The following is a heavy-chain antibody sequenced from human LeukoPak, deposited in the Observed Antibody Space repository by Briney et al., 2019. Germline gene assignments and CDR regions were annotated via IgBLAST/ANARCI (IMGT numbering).Heavy chain of an antibody. CDR3: ARARHDYGDLAVGFDP. J-gene: IGHJ5*02. V-gene: IGHV4-4*07. CDR1: GDSISSYY. CDR2: IYTSGST. D-gene: IGHD4-17*01. Sequence: PSETLSLTCIVSGDSISSYYWSWIRQPAGKGLEWIGHIYTSGSTNYNPSLKSRVTISVDTSKNQFSLKLSSVTAADTAVYYCARARHDYGDLAVGFDPWGQGTLVTASS.